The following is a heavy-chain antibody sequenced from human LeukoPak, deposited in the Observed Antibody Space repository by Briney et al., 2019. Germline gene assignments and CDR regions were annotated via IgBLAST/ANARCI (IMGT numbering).Heavy chain of an antibody. CDR2: ISAYNGNT. J-gene: IGHJ3*02. V-gene: IGHV1-18*01. D-gene: IGHD6-6*01. CDR3: ARGRRAYSSSSGGDAFDI. Sequence: ASVKVSCKASGYTFTSYGISWVRQAPGQGLEGMGWISAYNGNTNYAQKLQGRVTMTTDTSTSTAYMELRSLRPDDTAVYYCARGRRAYSSSSGGDAFDIWGQGTMVTVSS. CDR1: GYTFTSYG.